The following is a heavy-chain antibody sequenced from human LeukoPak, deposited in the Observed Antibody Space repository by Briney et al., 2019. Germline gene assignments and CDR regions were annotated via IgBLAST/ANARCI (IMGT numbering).Heavy chain of an antibody. Sequence: GASVKVSCKVSGYTLTELSMHWVRQAPGKGLEWMGGFDPEDGETIYAQKFQGRVTMTEDTSTDTAYMELSSLRSEDTAVYYCARRIGERFSAHEYFDSWGQGTQVTVSS. CDR3: ARRIGERFSAHEYFDS. CDR1: GYTLTELS. CDR2: FDPEDGET. J-gene: IGHJ4*02. D-gene: IGHD5-12*01. V-gene: IGHV1-24*01.